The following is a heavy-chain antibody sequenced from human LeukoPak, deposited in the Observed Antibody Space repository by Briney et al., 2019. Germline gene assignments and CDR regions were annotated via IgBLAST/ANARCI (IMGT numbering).Heavy chain of an antibody. Sequence: GGSLRLSCAVSGFTVSSNYMNWVRQAPGKGLEWVSVIHAGGTTFYADSVKGRFTISRDNSKNTLYLQMNSLRAEDTAVYYCAKDPAHVVVVAATPYFDYWGQGTLVTVSS. CDR1: GFTVSSNY. CDR3: AKDPAHVVVVAATPYFDY. V-gene: IGHV3-53*01. D-gene: IGHD2-15*01. J-gene: IGHJ4*02. CDR2: IHAGGTT.